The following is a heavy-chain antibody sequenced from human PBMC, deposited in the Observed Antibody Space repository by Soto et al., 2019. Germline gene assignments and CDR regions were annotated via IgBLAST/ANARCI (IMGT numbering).Heavy chain of an antibody. Sequence: PGGSLRLSCAASGFTVSSNYMSWVRQAPGKGLECVSVIYSGGSTYYADSVKGRFTVSRDNPKNTLYLQMNSLRAEDTAVYYCARVRSSGWTGYFDYWGQGTLVTVSS. D-gene: IGHD6-19*01. CDR3: ARVRSSGWTGYFDY. J-gene: IGHJ4*02. V-gene: IGHV3-53*01. CDR2: IYSGGST. CDR1: GFTVSSNY.